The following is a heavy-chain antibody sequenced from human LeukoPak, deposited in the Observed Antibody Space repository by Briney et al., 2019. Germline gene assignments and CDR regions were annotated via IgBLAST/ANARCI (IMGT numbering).Heavy chain of an antibody. CDR2: IIPIFGTA. D-gene: IGHD3-3*01. V-gene: IGHV1-69*05. J-gene: IGHJ4*02. CDR3: ARDKTHYDFWSGYEKPRGQPTYYFDY. CDR1: GGTFSSYA. Sequence: ASVKVSCKASGGTFSSYAISWVRQAPGQGLEWMGGIIPIFGTANYAQKFQGRVTITTDESTSTAYMELSSLRSEDTAVYYCARDKTHYDFWSGYEKPRGQPTYYFDYWGQGTLVTVSS.